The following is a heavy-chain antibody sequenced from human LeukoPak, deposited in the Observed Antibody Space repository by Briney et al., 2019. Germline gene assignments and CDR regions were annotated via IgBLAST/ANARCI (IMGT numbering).Heavy chain of an antibody. D-gene: IGHD3-9*01. CDR2: IIPILDVT. J-gene: IGHJ4*02. V-gene: IGHV1-69*04. Sequence: WASVKVSCKASGGACTNYAIYWVRQAPGQGLEWMGRIIPILDVTNYAQKFQGRVTITADQSASTAYIELSSLISEDTAVYYCARGGGIDILSGFQYWGQKTLVTVSS. CDR3: ARGGGIDILSGFQY. CDR1: GGACTNYA.